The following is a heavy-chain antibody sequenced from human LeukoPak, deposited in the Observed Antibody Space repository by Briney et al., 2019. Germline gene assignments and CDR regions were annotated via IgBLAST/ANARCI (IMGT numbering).Heavy chain of an antibody. Sequence: GGSLRLSCAASGFTFSDYWMHWVRQAPGKGLEWVANIKQDGSAKYYVDSVKSRFTISRDNAKNSLYLQMNSLRAEDTAVYYCARRYFDSWGQGTLVTVSS. CDR2: IKQDGSAK. CDR1: GFTFSDYW. CDR3: ARRYFDS. J-gene: IGHJ4*02. V-gene: IGHV3-7*03.